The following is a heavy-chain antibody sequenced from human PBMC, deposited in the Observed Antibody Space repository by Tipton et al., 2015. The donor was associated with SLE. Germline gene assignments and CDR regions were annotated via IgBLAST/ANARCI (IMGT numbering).Heavy chain of an antibody. CDR2: INHSGST. CDR3: ARHLTGARAFDI. D-gene: IGHD1-26*01. CDR1: GGSFSGYY. Sequence: TLSLTCAVYGGSFSGYYWSWIRQPPGKGLEWIGEINHSGSTNYNPSLKSRVTISADTSNNQFSLKLNSVTAADTAVYFCARHLTGARAFDIWGQGTMVTVSS. V-gene: IGHV4-34*01. J-gene: IGHJ3*02.